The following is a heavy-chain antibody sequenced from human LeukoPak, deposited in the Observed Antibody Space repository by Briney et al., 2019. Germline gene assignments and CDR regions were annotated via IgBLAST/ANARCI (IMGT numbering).Heavy chain of an antibody. Sequence: SETLSLTCTVSGGPISTDGYYWSWIRQHPGTGLTWIGYIYYSGTTYYNPSLKSRVTISADTSRNQFSLKLRSVTAADTALYFCAREGYYYDSSGPIDYWGQGTRVTVSS. CDR3: AREGYYYDSSGPIDY. V-gene: IGHV4-31*03. D-gene: IGHD3-22*01. CDR2: IYYSGTT. CDR1: GGPISTDGYY. J-gene: IGHJ4*02.